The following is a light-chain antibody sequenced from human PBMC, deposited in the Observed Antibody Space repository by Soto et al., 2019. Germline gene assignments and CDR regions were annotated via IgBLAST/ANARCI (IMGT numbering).Light chain of an antibody. V-gene: IGKV3-15*01. Sequence: EIVLTPSPATLSVSTWERATLYCRASQSVTNDLVWYQHKPGQAPRLLIYAASTRATGIPARFSGSGSGTEFTLTISSLQSGDFAVYYCQQHKIWPLTFGGGTKV. CDR2: AAS. J-gene: IGKJ4*01. CDR3: QQHKIWPLT. CDR1: QSVTND.